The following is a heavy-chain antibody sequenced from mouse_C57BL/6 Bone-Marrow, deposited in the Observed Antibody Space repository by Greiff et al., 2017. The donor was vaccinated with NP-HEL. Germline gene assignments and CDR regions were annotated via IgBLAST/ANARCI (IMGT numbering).Heavy chain of an antibody. J-gene: IGHJ4*01. CDR3: ARESSPYYYAMDY. CDR2: ISYDGSN. Sequence: EVQLQESGPGLVKPSQSLSLTCSVTGYSITSGYYWNWIRQFPGNKLEWMGYISYDGSNNYNPSLKNRISITRDTSKNQFFLKLNSVTTEDTATYYCARESSPYYYAMDYWGQGTSVTVSS. V-gene: IGHV3-6*01. D-gene: IGHD1-1*01. CDR1: GYSITSGYY.